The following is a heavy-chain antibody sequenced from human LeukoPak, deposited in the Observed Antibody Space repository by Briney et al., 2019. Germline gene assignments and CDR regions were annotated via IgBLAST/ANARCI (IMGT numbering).Heavy chain of an antibody. CDR2: TYYRSKWYN. J-gene: IGHJ3*02. CDR3: ARGGQGDGYSADDAFDI. D-gene: IGHD5-24*01. V-gene: IGHV6-1*01. CDR1: GDSFSSNSAA. Sequence: SQTLSLTCAISGDSFSSNSAAWDWLRQSPSRGLEWLRRTYYRSKWYNDYAVSVKSRITINPDTSKNQLSLQLKSVTPEDTAVYYCARGGQGDGYSADDAFDIWGQGTLVTVSS.